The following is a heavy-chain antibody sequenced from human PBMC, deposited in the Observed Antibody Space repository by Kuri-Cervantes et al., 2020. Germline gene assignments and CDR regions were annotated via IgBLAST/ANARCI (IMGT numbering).Heavy chain of an antibody. CDR1: GYTFTGYY. Sequence: ASVKVSCKASGYTFTGYYMHWVRQAPGQGLEWMGWINPNSGGTNYAQKFQGRVTMTRDTSTSTVYMELSSLRSEDAAVYYCARPKKGQQGVLRFDYWGQGTRVT. J-gene: IGHJ4*02. CDR3: ARPKKGQQGVLRFDY. D-gene: IGHD6-13*01. V-gene: IGHV1-2*02. CDR2: INPNSGGT.